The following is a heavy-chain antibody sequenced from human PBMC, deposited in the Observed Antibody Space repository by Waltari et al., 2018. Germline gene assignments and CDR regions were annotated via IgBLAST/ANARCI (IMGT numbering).Heavy chain of an antibody. CDR3: AASVRVSATHRDFNY. J-gene: IGHJ4*02. Sequence: EVQLVQSGAEMRKPGESLKISCKASGYSFTNYWIGWVRQMPGKGLEWMVIIRPRDSDTRYSPSFQGHVTISADRSINTAYLQWNSLEASDTAMYYCAASVRVSATHRDFNYWGQGSLVTISS. D-gene: IGHD2-8*01. CDR2: IRPRDSDT. CDR1: GYSFTNYW. V-gene: IGHV5-51*01.